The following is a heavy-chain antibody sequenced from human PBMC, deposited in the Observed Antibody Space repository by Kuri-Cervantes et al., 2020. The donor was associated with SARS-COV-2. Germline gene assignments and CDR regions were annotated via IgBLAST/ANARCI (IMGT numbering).Heavy chain of an antibody. D-gene: IGHD2-2*01. Sequence: SETLSLTCAVSGYSISSGYYWGWIRQPPGKGLEWIGSIYHSGSTYYNPSLKSRVTISVDTSKNQFSLKLSSVTAADTAVYYCARGRRIVVVPAASPPTLSPFDIWGQGTVVTVSS. CDR1: GYSISSGYY. CDR2: IYHSGST. J-gene: IGHJ3*02. V-gene: IGHV4-38-2*01. CDR3: ARGRRIVVVPAASPPTLSPFDI.